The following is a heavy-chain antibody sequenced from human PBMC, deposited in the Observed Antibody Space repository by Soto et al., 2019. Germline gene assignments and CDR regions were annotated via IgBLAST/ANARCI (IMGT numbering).Heavy chain of an antibody. CDR2: IWYDGSNK. V-gene: IGHV3-33*01. Sequence: GGSLRLSCAASGFTFSSYGMHWVRQAPGKGLEWVAVIWYDGSNKYYADSVKGRFTISRDNSKNTLYLQMNSLRAEDTAVYYCARTAVAGTYYFDYWGQGTLVTVS. D-gene: IGHD6-19*01. J-gene: IGHJ4*02. CDR1: GFTFSSYG. CDR3: ARTAVAGTYYFDY.